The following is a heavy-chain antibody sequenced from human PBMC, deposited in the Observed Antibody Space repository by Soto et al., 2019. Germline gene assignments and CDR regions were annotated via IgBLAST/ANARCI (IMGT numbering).Heavy chain of an antibody. V-gene: IGHV1-24*01. CDR2: FDPEDDGA. Sequence: ASVKVSCKVYGYSLTDLSMHWVRQGPGKGLEWVGSFDPEDDGAINAQSFQGRVTVTEDASTNTAYMELSSLRSEDTALYYCANRYCFNSSCYGGFDYWGQGTLVTVSS. D-gene: IGHD3-22*01. J-gene: IGHJ4*02. CDR1: GYSLTDLS. CDR3: ANRYCFNSSCYGGFDY.